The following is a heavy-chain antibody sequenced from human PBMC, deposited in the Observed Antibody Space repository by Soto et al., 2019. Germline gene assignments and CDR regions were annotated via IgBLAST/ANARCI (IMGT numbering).Heavy chain of an antibody. CDR1: GFRFSSYS. D-gene: IGHD6-19*01. CDR3: SVGIAVARGYFDL. J-gene: IGHJ2*01. CDR2: IDHSSSSV. Sequence: EVQLVESGGGLVQPGGSLRLSCAASGFRFSSYSMNWVRQAPGKGPEWVSYIDHSSSSVRYVDSVEGRFTISRDNAKDSLSLQMNSLRVDYTAMYYCSVGIAVARGYFDLWGRGTLVTVSS. V-gene: IGHV3-48*04.